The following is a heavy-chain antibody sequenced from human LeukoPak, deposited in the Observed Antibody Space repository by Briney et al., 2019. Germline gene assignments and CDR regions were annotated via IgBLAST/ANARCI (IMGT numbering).Heavy chain of an antibody. Sequence: SSVKVSCKASGGTLSSYAISWVRQAPGQGLEWMGRIIPIFGTANYAQKFQGRVTITTDESTSTAYMELSSLRSEDTAVYYCAVGSLGTSSGYYYPPYWYFDLWGRGTLVTVSS. J-gene: IGHJ2*01. CDR2: IIPIFGTA. CDR3: AVGSLGTSSGYYYPPYWYFDL. V-gene: IGHV1-69*05. CDR1: GGTLSSYA. D-gene: IGHD3-22*01.